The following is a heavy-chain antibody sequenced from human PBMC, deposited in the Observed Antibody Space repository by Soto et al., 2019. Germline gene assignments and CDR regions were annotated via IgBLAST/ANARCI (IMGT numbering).Heavy chain of an antibody. CDR1: GDSMTRSVW. V-gene: IGHV4-4*02. CDR2: VIPSGNT. Sequence: PSETLSLTCPVSGDSMTRSVWWSWVRQPPRKGLEWIGEVIPSGNTNYNPSLKSRVTMSVDKSTNEFSLKVTSVTAAATAIYYCARKAWVRVDYWGQGALVTVSS. D-gene: IGHD7-27*01. J-gene: IGHJ4*02. CDR3: ARKAWVRVDY.